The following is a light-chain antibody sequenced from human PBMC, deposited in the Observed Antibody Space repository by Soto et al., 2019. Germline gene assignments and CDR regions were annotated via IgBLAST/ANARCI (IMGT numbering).Light chain of an antibody. CDR2: DVA. Sequence: QSALTQPASVSGSPGQSITISCTGTSSDIGAYNYVSWYQQHPGKVPKLIIYDVAYRPSGISNRFSGSKSGNTASLTISGLQAEDEAEYHCSSYTTSTSVVFGGGTKLTVL. CDR3: SSYTTSTSVV. J-gene: IGLJ3*02. CDR1: SSDIGAYNY. V-gene: IGLV2-14*03.